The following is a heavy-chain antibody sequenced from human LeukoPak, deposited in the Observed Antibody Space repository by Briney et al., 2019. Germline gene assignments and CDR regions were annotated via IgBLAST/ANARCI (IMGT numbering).Heavy chain of an antibody. Sequence: PGGSLRLSCAASGFTFDDHGMSWVRQAPGKGLEWSASIYYGGSTYYNPSLKSRVTISVDTSKNQFSLKLSSVTAADTAVYYCARGPDPAPNEAARDCWFDPWGQGTLVTVSS. CDR3: ARGPDPAPNEAARDCWFDP. D-gene: IGHD6-6*01. CDR2: IYYGGST. J-gene: IGHJ5*02. V-gene: IGHV4-34*01. CDR1: GFTFDDHG.